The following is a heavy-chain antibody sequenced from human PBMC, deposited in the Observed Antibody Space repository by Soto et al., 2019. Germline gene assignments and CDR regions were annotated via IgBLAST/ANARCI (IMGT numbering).Heavy chain of an antibody. D-gene: IGHD2-8*01. V-gene: IGHV1-18*01. Sequence: QVPLVQSGAEVKKPGASVKVSCKASGYTFTSYGISWVRQAPGQGLEWMGWISAYNGNTNYAQKLQGRVTMTTDTTTSTAYMELRSLRSDDTAVYYCARAGMVYAINYYYGMDVWGQGTTVTVSS. CDR1: GYTFTSYG. CDR3: ARAGMVYAINYYYGMDV. CDR2: ISAYNGNT. J-gene: IGHJ6*02.